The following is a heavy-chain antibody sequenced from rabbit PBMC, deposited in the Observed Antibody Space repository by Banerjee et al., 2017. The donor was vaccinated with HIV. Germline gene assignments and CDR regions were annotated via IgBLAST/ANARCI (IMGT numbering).Heavy chain of an antibody. Sequence: QQLVESGGGLVQPGASLTLTCTASGFSFSSAYDMCWVRQAPGKGLEWIACMRTDYSDITYYATWAKGRFTISKTSSTTVTLQMTSLTAADTATYFCASGYSDVYFNLWGPGTLVTVS. CDR3: ASGYSDVYFNL. CDR1: GFSFSSAYD. CDR2: MRTDYSDIT. J-gene: IGHJ4*01. D-gene: IGHD1-1*01. V-gene: IGHV1S40*01.